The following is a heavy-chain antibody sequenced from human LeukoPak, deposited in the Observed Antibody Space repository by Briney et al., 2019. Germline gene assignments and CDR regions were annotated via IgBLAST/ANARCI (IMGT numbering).Heavy chain of an antibody. CDR2: IRYDGSNK. CDR3: AKDVSSGWYSYYFDY. V-gene: IGHV3-30*02. CDR1: GFTFSSYG. J-gene: IGHJ4*02. D-gene: IGHD6-19*01. Sequence: GRSLRLSCSASGFTFSSYGMHCVRKAPGKGLEWVAFIRYDGSNKYSADSVKGRFTNSRDNSKNTLYLQMNRLRAEDTAVYYCAKDVSSGWYSYYFDYWGQGTLVTVSS.